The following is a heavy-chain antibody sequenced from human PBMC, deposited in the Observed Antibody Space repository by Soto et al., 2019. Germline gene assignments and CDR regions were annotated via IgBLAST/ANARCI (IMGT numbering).Heavy chain of an antibody. V-gene: IGHV4-31*03. Sequence: QVQLQESGPGLVKPSQTLSLTCTVSGGSISSGGYYWSWIRQHPGKGLEWIGYIYYSGSTYYNTSLKSRVTISVDTSKNQFSLKLSSVTAADTAVYYCARDRATVTTGYYFDYWGQGTLVTVSS. CDR1: GGSISSGGYY. CDR3: ARDRATVTTGYYFDY. D-gene: IGHD4-17*01. J-gene: IGHJ4*02. CDR2: IYYSGST.